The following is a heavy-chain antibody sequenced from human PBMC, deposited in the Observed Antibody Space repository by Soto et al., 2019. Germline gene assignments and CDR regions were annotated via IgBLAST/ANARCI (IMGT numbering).Heavy chain of an antibody. D-gene: IGHD1-26*01. Sequence: PSETLSLTCTVSGGSISRGGYYWSWIRQHPGKGLEWIGYIYYSGSTYYNPSLKSRVTISVDTSKNQFSLKLSSVTAADTAVYYCAREIVGAAFDYWGQGTLVTVSS. J-gene: IGHJ4*02. V-gene: IGHV4-31*03. CDR2: IYYSGST. CDR3: AREIVGAAFDY. CDR1: GGSISRGGYY.